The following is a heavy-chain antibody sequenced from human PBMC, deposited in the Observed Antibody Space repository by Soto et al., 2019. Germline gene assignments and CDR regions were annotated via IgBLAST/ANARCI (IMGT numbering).Heavy chain of an antibody. V-gene: IGHV4-4*07. CDR2: ISATGTT. J-gene: IGHJ3*01. CDR3: AGEQSGAANF. CDR1: GDSMSSYY. Sequence: QLQLQESGPGLVEPSETLSLTCSVSGDSMSSYYWSWIRQSAEKGLEWIGRISATGTTSYIPSLKSRLTLSVDTSKNQFSLNLKFVTAADTAVYFCAGEQSGAANFWCQGTLVTVS. D-gene: IGHD2-15*01.